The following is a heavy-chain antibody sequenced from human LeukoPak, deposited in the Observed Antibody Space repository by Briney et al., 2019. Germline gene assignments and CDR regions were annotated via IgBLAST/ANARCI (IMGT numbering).Heavy chain of an antibody. D-gene: IGHD6-19*01. V-gene: IGHV3-7*04. CDR3: ARIHSSAWSFDY. J-gene: IGHJ4*02. CDR2: IKQDGSDK. CDR1: GFTFSSFW. Sequence: PGGSLRLSCAASGFTFSSFWMTWVRQAPGKGLEWVANIKQDGSDKYYVDSVKGRFTISRDNAQNSLYLQMNSLRAEDTAIYYCARIHSSAWSFDYWGQGTLVAVSS.